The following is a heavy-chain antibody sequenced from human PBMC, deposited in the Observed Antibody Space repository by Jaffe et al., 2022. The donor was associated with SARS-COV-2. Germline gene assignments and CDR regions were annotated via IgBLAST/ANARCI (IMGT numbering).Heavy chain of an antibody. D-gene: IGHD7-27*01. CDR2: IYYSGST. CDR3: ARERKLGMRYYYGMDV. J-gene: IGHJ6*02. V-gene: IGHV4-59*01. Sequence: QVQLQESGPGLVKPSETLSLTCTVSGGSISSYYWSWIRQPPGKGLEWIGYIYYSGSTNYNPSLKSRVTISVDTSKNQFSLKLSSVTAADTAVYYCARERKLGMRYYYGMDVWGQGTTVTVSS. CDR1: GGSISSYY.